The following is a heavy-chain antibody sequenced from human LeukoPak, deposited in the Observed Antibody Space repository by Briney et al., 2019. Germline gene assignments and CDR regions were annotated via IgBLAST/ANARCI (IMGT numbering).Heavy chain of an antibody. V-gene: IGHV1-2*06. CDR3: ARQDTTVTTGRDWFDP. Sequence: GASVKVSCKASGYTFTCYYMHWVRQAPGQGLEWMGRINPNSGGTNYAQKFQGRVTMTRDTSISTAYMELSRLRSDDTAVYYCARQDTTVTTGRDWFDPWGQGTLVTVSS. J-gene: IGHJ5*02. CDR2: INPNSGGT. CDR1: GYTFTCYY. D-gene: IGHD4-17*01.